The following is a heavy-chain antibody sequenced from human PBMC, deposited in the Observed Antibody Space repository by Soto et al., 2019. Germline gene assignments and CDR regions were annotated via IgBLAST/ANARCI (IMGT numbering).Heavy chain of an antibody. Sequence: QEPLVQSGGEVKKPGASVRVSCKASGYTFTKYGITWVRQAPGQGLEWMGWIGVYNGKTNYARKLQGRVIMTADTYASTAYMELRSLRSDDTAVYYCSRARYCTSPSCYNHYYYGMDIWGQGTTVSVSS. J-gene: IGHJ6*02. V-gene: IGHV1-18*04. CDR3: SRARYCTSPSCYNHYYYGMDI. CDR2: IGVYNGKT. D-gene: IGHD2-2*02. CDR1: GYTFTKYG.